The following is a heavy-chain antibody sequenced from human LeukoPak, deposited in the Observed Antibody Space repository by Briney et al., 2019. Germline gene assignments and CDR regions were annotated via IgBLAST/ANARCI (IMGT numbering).Heavy chain of an antibody. CDR1: GYTFTNYY. CDR3: AVYYYDSSGYYYNYFDY. J-gene: IGHJ4*02. D-gene: IGHD3-22*01. V-gene: IGHV1-69*05. CDR2: IIPIFGTA. Sequence: ASVKVSCKASGYTFTNYYMHWMRQAPGQGLEWMGGIIPIFGTANYAQKFQGRVTITTDESTSTAYMELSSLRSEDTAVYYCAVYYYDSSGYYYNYFDYWGQGTLVTVSS.